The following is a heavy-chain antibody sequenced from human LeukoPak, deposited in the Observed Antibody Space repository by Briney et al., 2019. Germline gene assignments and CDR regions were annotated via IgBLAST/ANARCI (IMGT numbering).Heavy chain of an antibody. D-gene: IGHD3-9*01. Sequence: PGGSLRLSCAASGFTFSSYAISWVRQAPGKGLEWVSAISGSGGSIYYADSVKGRFTISRDNSKNTLYLQMNSLRAEDTAVYYCAKDCYDILTGSDYWGQGTLVTVSS. CDR2: ISGSGGSI. V-gene: IGHV3-23*01. J-gene: IGHJ4*02. CDR1: GFTFSSYA. CDR3: AKDCYDILTGSDY.